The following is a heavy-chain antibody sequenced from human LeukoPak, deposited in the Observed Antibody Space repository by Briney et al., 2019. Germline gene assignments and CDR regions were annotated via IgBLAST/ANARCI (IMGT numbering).Heavy chain of an antibody. V-gene: IGHV3-11*01. Sequence: PGGSLRLSCAASGFAFSDYYMNWIRQAPGKGLEWVSYISGSGTTINYADSVKGRFTISRDNAKKSLYLQLNSLRVEDTAVYYCGRGPINPIDYWGQGTLLIVSS. CDR1: GFAFSDYY. CDR2: ISGSGTTI. D-gene: IGHD1-14*01. CDR3: GRGPINPIDY. J-gene: IGHJ4*02.